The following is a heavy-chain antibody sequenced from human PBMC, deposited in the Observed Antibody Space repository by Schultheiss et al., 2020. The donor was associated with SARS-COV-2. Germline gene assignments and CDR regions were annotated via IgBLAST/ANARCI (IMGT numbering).Heavy chain of an antibody. CDR3: ARDERGYSGYDLCGY. D-gene: IGHD5-12*01. Sequence: GGSLRLSCAASGFTFSYYYMSGVRQAPGKGLEWVGFIRNKVYGGTTEYAASVKGRFTISRDDSKNTAYLQMNSLRAEDTAVYYCARDERGYSGYDLCGYWGQGTLVTVSS. CDR2: IRNKVYGGTT. J-gene: IGHJ4*02. CDR1: GFTFSYYY. V-gene: IGHV3-71*01.